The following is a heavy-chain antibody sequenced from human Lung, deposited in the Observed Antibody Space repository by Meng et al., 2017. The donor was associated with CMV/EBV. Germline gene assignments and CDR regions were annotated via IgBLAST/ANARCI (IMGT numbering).Heavy chain of an antibody. V-gene: IGHV3-74*01. CDR1: GFRSIHYW. CDR2: ITPDGRGA. D-gene: IGHD3-10*01. J-gene: IGHJ4*02. Sequence: GGPLRLXFAAPGFRSIHYWLHWVAQTPGKGLVWVLRITPDGRGANYAGSVMGRFTIYRDNARNTVFLQMESLKADDTDISYFARVGNGLGEPGVSAFDHWCRGTLVTVSS. CDR3: ARVGNGLGEPGVSAFDH.